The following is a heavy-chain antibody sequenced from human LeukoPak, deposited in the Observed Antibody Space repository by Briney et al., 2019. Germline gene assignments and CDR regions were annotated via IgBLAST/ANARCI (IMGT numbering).Heavy chain of an antibody. J-gene: IGHJ5*02. D-gene: IGHD6-13*01. V-gene: IGHV3-7*01. Sequence: GGSLRLSCAASGFTFSSYWMSWVRQAPGKGLGWVANIKQDGSEKYYVDSVKGRFTISRDNAKNSLYLQMSSLRAEDTAVYYCARDRLAGWFDPWGQGTLVTVSS. CDR2: IKQDGSEK. CDR1: GFTFSSYW. CDR3: ARDRLAGWFDP.